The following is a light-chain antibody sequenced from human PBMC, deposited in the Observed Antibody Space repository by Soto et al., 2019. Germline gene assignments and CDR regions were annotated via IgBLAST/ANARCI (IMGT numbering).Light chain of an antibody. CDR2: DAS. CDR3: QQYSVYWT. V-gene: IGKV1-5*01. J-gene: IGKJ1*01. CDR1: QSISSC. Sequence: DSQLPQSPSTLSASVGDRVTITCRASQSISSCLAWYQQKPGKAPDLLISDASRLESGVPSRFSGGGSGTEFTLTISDLQHYDVATYYCQQYSVYWTFGQGTKVDIK.